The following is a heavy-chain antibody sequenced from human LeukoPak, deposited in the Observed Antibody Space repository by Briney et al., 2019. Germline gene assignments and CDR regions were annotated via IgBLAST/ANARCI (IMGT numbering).Heavy chain of an antibody. D-gene: IGHD6-19*01. CDR2: INPSGGST. CDR1: GYTFTSYY. CDR3: ARASAHYFVY. J-gene: IGHJ4*02. Sequence: ASVKVSCKASGYTFTSYYMHWVRQAPGQGLDWMGVINPSGGSTSYAHKFQGRVTMTRDTSTSTVYMELSSLRSEDTAMYYCARASAHYFVYWGQGTLVTVSS. V-gene: IGHV1-46*01.